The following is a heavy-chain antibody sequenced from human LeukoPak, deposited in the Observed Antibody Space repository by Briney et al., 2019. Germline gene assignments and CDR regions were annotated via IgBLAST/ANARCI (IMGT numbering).Heavy chain of an antibody. CDR2: IWYDGSNK. CDR1: GFTFSSYG. Sequence: PGRSLRLSCAASGFTFSSYGMHWVRQAPGKGLGWVAVIWYDGSNKYYADSVKGRFTISRDNSKNTLYLQMNSLRAEDTAVYYCARDAEDIVVVVAATNGHLDYWGQGTLVTVSS. V-gene: IGHV3-33*01. CDR3: ARDAEDIVVVVAATNGHLDY. D-gene: IGHD2-15*01. J-gene: IGHJ4*02.